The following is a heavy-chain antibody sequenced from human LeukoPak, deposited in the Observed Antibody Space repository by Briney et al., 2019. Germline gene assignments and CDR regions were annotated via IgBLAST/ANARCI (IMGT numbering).Heavy chain of an antibody. CDR3: AKGEDPYSSSWNYYYGMDV. CDR2: ISGSGGSA. Sequence: GGSLRLSCAASGFTFSSYAMSWVRQAPGKGLEWVSAISGSGGSAYYADPVKGRFTISRDNSKNTLYLQMNSLRAEDTAVYYCAKGEDPYSSSWNYYYGMDVWGQGTTVTVSS. V-gene: IGHV3-23*01. CDR1: GFTFSSYA. J-gene: IGHJ6*02. D-gene: IGHD6-13*01.